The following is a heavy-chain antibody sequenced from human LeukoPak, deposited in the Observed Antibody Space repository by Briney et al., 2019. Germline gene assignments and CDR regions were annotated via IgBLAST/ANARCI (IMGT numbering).Heavy chain of an antibody. V-gene: IGHV4-59*08. CDR3: ARVKYSSGSTSSWFDP. D-gene: IGHD3-10*01. J-gene: IGHJ5*02. CDR1: GGSISRYY. CDR2: IHESGRT. Sequence: KSSETPSLTCTVSGGSISRYYWSWIRQPPGKGLEWIAYIHESGRTDYNSSLKSRVSMSVDTSKNQFSLKLISVTAADTAVYYCARVKYSSGSTSSWFDPWGRGTPVAVSS.